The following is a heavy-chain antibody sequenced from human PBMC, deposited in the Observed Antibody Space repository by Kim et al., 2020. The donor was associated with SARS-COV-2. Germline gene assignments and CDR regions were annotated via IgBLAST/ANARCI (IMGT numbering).Heavy chain of an antibody. Sequence: GGSLRLSCAASGFTFGSYVMHWVRQAPGKGLEWVSSINWDGGRIGYADAVRGRLIITIDTTKECLYQRISILNAEDTAFYDCRKNGNSAYASAGFASDV. CDR3: RKNGNSAYASAGFASDV. CDR1: GFTFGSYV. D-gene: IGHD2-8*01. CDR2: INWDGGRI. V-gene: IGHV3-9*01. J-gene: IGHJ3*01.